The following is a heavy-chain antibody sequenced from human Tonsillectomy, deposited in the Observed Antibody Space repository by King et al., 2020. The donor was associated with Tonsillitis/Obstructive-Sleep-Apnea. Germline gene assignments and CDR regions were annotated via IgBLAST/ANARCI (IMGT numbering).Heavy chain of an antibody. CDR2: IYYSGST. Sequence: LQLQESGPGLVKPSETLSLTCNVSGGSISSSSSYWGWIRQPPGKGLEWIASIYYSGSTYYNPSLKSRVTISVDTSKNQFSLNLSSVTAADTAVYYCAARREYGDSPDYYFYYMDVWGKGTTVTVSS. CDR3: AARREYGDSPDYYFYYMDV. J-gene: IGHJ6*03. D-gene: IGHD4-17*01. V-gene: IGHV4-39*01. CDR1: GGSISSSSSY.